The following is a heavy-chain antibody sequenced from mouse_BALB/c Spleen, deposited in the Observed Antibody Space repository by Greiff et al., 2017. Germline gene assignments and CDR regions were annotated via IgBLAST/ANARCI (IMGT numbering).Heavy chain of an antibody. J-gene: IGHJ3*01. CDR1: GFDFSRYW. Sequence: EVMLVESGGGLVQPGGSLKLSCAASGFDFSRYWMSWVRQAPGKGLEWIGEINPDSSTINYTPSLKDKFIISRDNAKNTLYLQMGKVRSEDTALYYCARPALYGYDWFAYWGQGTLVTVSA. D-gene: IGHD2-2*01. CDR3: ARPALYGYDWFAY. V-gene: IGHV4-1*02. CDR2: INPDSSTI.